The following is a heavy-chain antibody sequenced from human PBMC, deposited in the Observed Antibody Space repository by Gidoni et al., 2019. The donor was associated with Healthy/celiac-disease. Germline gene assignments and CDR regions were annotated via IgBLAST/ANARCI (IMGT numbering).Heavy chain of an antibody. CDR2: ISYDGSNK. CDR3: ARDPSIAAAGLLDY. V-gene: IGHV3-30-3*01. J-gene: IGHJ4*02. Sequence: QVPLVESGGGVVQPGRSLRLSCAASGFTFSSYAMHWVRQAPGKGLEWVAVISYDGSNKYYADSVKGRFTISRDNSKNTLYLQMNSLRAEDTAVYYCARDPSIAAAGLLDYWGQGTLVTVSS. CDR1: GFTFSSYA. D-gene: IGHD6-13*01.